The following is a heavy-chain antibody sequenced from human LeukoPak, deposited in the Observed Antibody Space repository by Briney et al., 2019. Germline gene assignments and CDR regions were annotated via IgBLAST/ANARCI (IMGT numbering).Heavy chain of an antibody. J-gene: IGHJ4*02. CDR1: GGTFRSYA. CDR3: ARDRGFNSALAGLQGPFDY. D-gene: IGHD3-10*01. V-gene: IGHV1-69*04. Sequence: LVKVSCKASGGTFRSYAISWVRQAPGQGLEWMGRIIPIFGMANYAQKFQGRFTITADKSTSTAYMELSSLRSEDTAVYYCARDRGFNSALAGLQGPFDYWGQGTLVTVSS. CDR2: IIPIFGMA.